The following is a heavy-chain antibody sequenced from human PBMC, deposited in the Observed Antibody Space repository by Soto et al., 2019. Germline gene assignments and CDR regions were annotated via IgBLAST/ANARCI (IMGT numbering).Heavy chain of an antibody. CDR1: GSNLTSYA. V-gene: IGHV4-59*01. CDR2: TSYTGNT. D-gene: IGHD1-26*01. Sequence: SVTLPLPWFPSGSNLTSYAINLLRPIRGKGLEWIGHTSYTGNTNYNPSLKSRVTISLDTSKNQLSLKLTSMTAADTAGYYRARDMHAGFTHYFDPWGKRNLVIVCS. J-gene: IGHJ5*02. CDR3: ARDMHAGFTHYFDP.